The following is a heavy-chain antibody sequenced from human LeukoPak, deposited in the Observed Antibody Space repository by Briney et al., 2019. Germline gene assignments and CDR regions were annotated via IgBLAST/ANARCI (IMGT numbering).Heavy chain of an antibody. CDR1: GFTFSSYA. V-gene: IGHV3-23*01. Sequence: PGGSLRLSCGASGFTFSSYAMSWVRQAPGKGLEWVSGISGSTGSRHYADSVKGRFTISRDNSKNTLYLQMNSLRAEDTAVYYCAKGPKQQLVGSRGHYFDYWGQGTLVTVSS. CDR2: ISGSTGSR. CDR3: AKGPKQQLVGSRGHYFDY. D-gene: IGHD6-13*01. J-gene: IGHJ4*02.